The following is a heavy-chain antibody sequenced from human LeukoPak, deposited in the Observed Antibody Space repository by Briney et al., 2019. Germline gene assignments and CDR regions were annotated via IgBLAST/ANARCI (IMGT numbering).Heavy chain of an antibody. CDR3: ARDLGSGSRSDY. J-gene: IGHJ4*02. Sequence: PSETLSLTCAVYGGSFSGYYWSWIRQPPGKGLEWIGEINHSGSTNYNPSLKSRVTISVDTSKNQFSLKLTSVTAADTAVYYCARDLGSGSRSDYWGQGTLVTVSS. V-gene: IGHV4-34*01. D-gene: IGHD1-26*01. CDR2: INHSGST. CDR1: GGSFSGYY.